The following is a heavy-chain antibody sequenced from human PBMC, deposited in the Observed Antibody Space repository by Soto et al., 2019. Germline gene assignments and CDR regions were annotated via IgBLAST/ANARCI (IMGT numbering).Heavy chain of an antibody. V-gene: IGHV4-59*08. D-gene: IGHD3-3*01. CDR2: IYYSGSS. J-gene: IGHJ3*02. CDR1: GGSISSYY. CDR3: AIQQIGHVLRFLEWTILDAFDI. Sequence: SETLSLTCTVSGGSISSYYWSWIRQPPGKGLEWIGYIYYSGSSNYNPSLKSRVTISVDTSKNQFSLKLSSVTAADTAVYYCAIQQIGHVLRFLEWTILDAFDIWGQGTMVTV.